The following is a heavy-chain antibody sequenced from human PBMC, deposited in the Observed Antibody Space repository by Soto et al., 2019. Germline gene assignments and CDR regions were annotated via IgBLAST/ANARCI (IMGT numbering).Heavy chain of an antibody. CDR1: GGTFSSYA. CDR3: ARIAAPSYYYYGMDV. J-gene: IGHJ6*02. D-gene: IGHD6-6*01. CDR2: IIPIFGTA. Sequence: SVKVSCKASGGTFSSYAISWVLQAPGQGLEWMGGIIPIFGTANYAQKFRGRVTITADESTSTAYMELSSLRSEDTAVYYCARIAAPSYYYYGMDVWGQGTTVTVSS. V-gene: IGHV1-69*13.